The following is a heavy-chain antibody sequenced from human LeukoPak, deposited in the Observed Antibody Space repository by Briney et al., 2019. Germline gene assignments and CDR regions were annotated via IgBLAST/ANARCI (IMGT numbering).Heavy chain of an antibody. J-gene: IGHJ5*02. D-gene: IGHD1-26*01. Sequence: GGSLGLSCAASGFTFSSYGMHWVRQAPGKGLEWVAVIWYDGSNKYYADSVKGRFTISRDNSKNTLYLQMNSLRAEDTAVYYCARDRSANWFDPWGQGTLVTVSS. CDR1: GFTFSSYG. V-gene: IGHV3-33*08. CDR2: IWYDGSNK. CDR3: ARDRSANWFDP.